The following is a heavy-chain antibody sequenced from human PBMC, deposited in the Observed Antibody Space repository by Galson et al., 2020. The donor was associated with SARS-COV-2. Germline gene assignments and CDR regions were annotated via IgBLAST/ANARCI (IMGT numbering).Heavy chain of an antibody. CDR1: GGSISSGGYS. CDR3: ARGYGDYVDDAFDI. V-gene: IGHV4-30-2*01. D-gene: IGHD4-17*01. CDR2: IYHSGST. J-gene: IGHJ3*02. Sequence: SETLSLTCAVSGGSISSGGYSWSWIRQPPGKGLEWIGYIYHSGSTYYNPSLKSRVTISVDRSKNQFSLKLSSVTAADTAVYYCARGYGDYVDDAFDIWGQGTMVTVSS.